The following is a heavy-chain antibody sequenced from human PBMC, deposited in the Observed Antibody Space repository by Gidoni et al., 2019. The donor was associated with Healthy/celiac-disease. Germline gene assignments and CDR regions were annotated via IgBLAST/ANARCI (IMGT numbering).Heavy chain of an antibody. J-gene: IGHJ2*01. Sequence: QVQLQESGQGLVKPSQTLSLTCTVSGGSISSGGYYWSWIRQHPGTGLEWIGYIYYSGSTYYNPSLKSRVTISVDTSKNQFSLKLISVTAADTAVYYCARDVARSVAGFRPNCYFDLWVRGTLVTVSS. V-gene: IGHV4-31*03. CDR1: GGSISSGGYY. CDR3: ARDVARSVAGFRPNCYFDL. D-gene: IGHD6-19*01. CDR2: IYYSGST.